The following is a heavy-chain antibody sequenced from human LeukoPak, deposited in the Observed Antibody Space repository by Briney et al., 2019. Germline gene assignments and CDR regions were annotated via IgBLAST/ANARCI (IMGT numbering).Heavy chain of an antibody. J-gene: IGHJ3*02. D-gene: IGHD3-3*01. Sequence: SETLSLTCTVSGDSINSYYWSWIRQPLGKGLEWIGYIYYTGSTNYSPSLKSRVTISVDTSKNQFSLKLSSVTTADTAVYYCAKGFRYYDFWSGNDAFDIWGQGTMVTVSS. CDR2: IYYTGST. V-gene: IGHV4-59*01. CDR3: AKGFRYYDFWSGNDAFDI. CDR1: GDSINSYY.